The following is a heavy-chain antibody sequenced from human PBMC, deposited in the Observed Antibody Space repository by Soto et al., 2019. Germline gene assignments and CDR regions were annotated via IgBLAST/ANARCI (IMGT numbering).Heavy chain of an antibody. CDR2: MNTKTGKA. J-gene: IGHJ4*02. V-gene: IGHV1-8*01. D-gene: IGHD5-12*01. Sequence: QVQLVQSGAEVKEPGASVKVSCQASGYTFTTYDINWVRQATGQGLEWMGWMNTKTGKAGYAQKFQGRVTMTRNTSTSTAYLEVSSLRSEDTAVFFCVRGPYSGFAYWGQGTLVTVSS. CDR1: GYTFTTYD. CDR3: VRGPYSGFAY.